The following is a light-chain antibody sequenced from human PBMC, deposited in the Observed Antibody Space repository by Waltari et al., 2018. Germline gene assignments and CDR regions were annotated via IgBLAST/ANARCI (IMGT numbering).Light chain of an antibody. Sequence: SYELTQPSSVSVSPGRTARITCSGDVLAKKYARWFQQKPGQAPLVVIYKDSERPSGIPERFSGSSSGTTVTLTVSGAQLDDEADYYCYSAADNSLVFGGGTKLTVL. CDR3: YSAADNSLV. CDR2: KDS. V-gene: IGLV3-27*01. J-gene: IGLJ2*01. CDR1: VLAKKY.